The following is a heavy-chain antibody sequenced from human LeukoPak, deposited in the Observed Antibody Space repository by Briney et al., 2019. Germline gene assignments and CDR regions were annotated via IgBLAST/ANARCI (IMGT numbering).Heavy chain of an antibody. CDR1: ECTFSSYG. CDR3: AKDLEADTVVICAFDI. Sequence: GGSLRLSCAASECTFSSYGMHWVRQAPGKGLEWVSAISGSGGSTYYADSVKGRFTISRDNSKNTLYLQMNSLRAEDTAVYCCAKDLEADTVVICAFDIWGQGTMVTVSS. J-gene: IGHJ3*02. V-gene: IGHV3-23*01. D-gene: IGHD4-23*01. CDR2: ISGSGGST.